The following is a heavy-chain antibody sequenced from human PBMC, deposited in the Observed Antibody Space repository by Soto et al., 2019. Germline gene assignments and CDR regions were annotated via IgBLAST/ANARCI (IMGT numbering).Heavy chain of an antibody. V-gene: IGHV4-59*01. Sequence: ETMSLTRPLAAVSISCNFLTLLRPPHGKGLEWIGYVYSSGSTNYNPSLKSRVTISEDTSKSKFYLKVNSMTAADAAVYYCARYRREPVAGYAPDNWGQGTVVPVS. CDR2: VYSSGST. J-gene: IGHJ4*02. CDR1: AVSISCNF. D-gene: IGHD6-13*01. CDR3: ARYRREPVAGYAPDN.